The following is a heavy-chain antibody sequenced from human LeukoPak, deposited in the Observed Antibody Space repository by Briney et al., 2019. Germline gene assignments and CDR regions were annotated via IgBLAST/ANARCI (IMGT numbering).Heavy chain of an antibody. V-gene: IGHV1-2*02. Sequence: ASVKVSCKASGNTFIGNYIHWVRQARGQGLEWMGWINPNSGGANYAQRFQGRVTMTRVTSVTTAFLDLDRLTSDDTAVYYCVTRSYTSGWPTWGQGTLVTVSS. J-gene: IGHJ5*02. D-gene: IGHD6-19*01. CDR1: GNTFIGNY. CDR3: VTRSYTSGWPT. CDR2: INPNSGGA.